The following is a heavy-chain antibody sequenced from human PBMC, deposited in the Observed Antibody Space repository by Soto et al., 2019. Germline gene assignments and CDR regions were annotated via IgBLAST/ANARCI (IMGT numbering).Heavy chain of an antibody. CDR2: ISSSSSNI. CDR3: ARDQGSGYYPYYFNY. J-gene: IGHJ4*02. CDR1: GFTFSSYS. D-gene: IGHD3-22*01. V-gene: IGHV3-48*02. Sequence: EVQLVESGGGLVQPGGSLRLSCAVSGFTFSSYSMNWVRQAPGKGLEWVSYISSSSSNIYYADSVKGRFNISRDNAKNSLYLQMNSLRDQDTAVYYCARDQGSGYYPYYFNYWGQGTLVAVSS.